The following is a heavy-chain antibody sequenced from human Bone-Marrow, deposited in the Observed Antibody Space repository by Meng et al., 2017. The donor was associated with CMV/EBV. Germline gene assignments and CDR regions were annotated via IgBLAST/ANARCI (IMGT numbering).Heavy chain of an antibody. D-gene: IGHD1-1*01. Sequence: ASVKVSCKASGYTFTGYYMHWVRQAPGQGLEWMGWINPNSGGTNYAQKFQGRVTMTRDTSISTAYMELSRLRSDDTAVYYCATYNWNDGEGGFDYWGQETLVTVSS. J-gene: IGHJ4*02. CDR2: INPNSGGT. CDR1: GYTFTGYY. V-gene: IGHV1-2*02. CDR3: ATYNWNDGEGGFDY.